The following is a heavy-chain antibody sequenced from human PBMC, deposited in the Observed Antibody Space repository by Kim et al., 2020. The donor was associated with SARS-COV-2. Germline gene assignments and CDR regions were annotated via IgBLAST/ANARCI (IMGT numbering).Heavy chain of an antibody. D-gene: IGHD3-16*02. CDR1: GFTFSSYW. CDR2: IKQDGSEK. CDR3: ARDQYDYVWGSYRYHFDY. J-gene: IGHJ4*02. V-gene: IGHV3-7*03. Sequence: GGSLRLSCAASGFTFSSYWMSWVRQAPGKGLEWVANIKQDGSEKYYVDSVKGRFTISRDNAKNSLYLQMNSLRAEDTAVYYCARDQYDYVWGSYRYHFDYWGQGTLVTVSS.